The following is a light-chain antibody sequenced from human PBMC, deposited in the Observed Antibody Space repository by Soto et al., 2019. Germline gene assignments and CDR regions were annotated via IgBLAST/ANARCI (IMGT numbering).Light chain of an antibody. CDR3: QQRRSWQVT. CDR2: DAS. Sequence: EIVMTQSPATLSVSAGERAALSCRARQSVRSNLAWYQQKPGQAPRLLIYDASTRATGIPARFSGSGSGTEFILTISSLQSEDFAVYYCQQRRSWQVTFGQGTRLEIK. V-gene: IGKV3D-15*01. CDR1: QSVRSN. J-gene: IGKJ5*01.